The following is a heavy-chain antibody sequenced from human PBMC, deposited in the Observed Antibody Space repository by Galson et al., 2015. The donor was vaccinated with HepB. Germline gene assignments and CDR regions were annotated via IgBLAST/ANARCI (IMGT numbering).Heavy chain of an antibody. D-gene: IGHD1-1*01. CDR3: TAALTGSYFFDY. Sequence: SLRLSCAASGFTFSSYVMRWVRQAPGKGLEWVSSISESGGSTYYADSVKGRFTISRDNSKNTLYLQMNSLRAEDTAIYYCTAALTGSYFFDYWGQGTPVTASS. CDR1: GFTFSSYV. CDR2: ISESGGST. V-gene: IGHV3-23*01. J-gene: IGHJ4*02.